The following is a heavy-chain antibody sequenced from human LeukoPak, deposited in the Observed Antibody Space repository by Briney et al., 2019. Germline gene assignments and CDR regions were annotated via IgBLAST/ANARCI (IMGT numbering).Heavy chain of an antibody. CDR2: VSNSGDYI. Sequence: GGSLRLSCAASGFSFSSYRMNWVRQAPGKGLEWVSSVSNSGDYIHYADSVKGRFTISRDNSKNTLYLQMNSLRAEDTAVYYCAKGDSGPGDWYFDLWGRGTLVTVSS. CDR3: AKGDSGPGDWYFDL. J-gene: IGHJ2*01. CDR1: GFSFSSYR. D-gene: IGHD1-26*01. V-gene: IGHV3-21*04.